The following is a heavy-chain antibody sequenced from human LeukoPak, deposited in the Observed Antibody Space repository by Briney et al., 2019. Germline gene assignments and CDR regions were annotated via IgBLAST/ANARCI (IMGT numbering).Heavy chain of an antibody. CDR3: ARDLHGGNSGLGY. J-gene: IGHJ1*01. CDR1: GGSISSYY. CDR2: IHYSGFS. V-gene: IGHV4-59*01. Sequence: SETLSLTCTVSGGSISSYYWSWIRQPPGKGLGWIGYIHYSGFSNYNPSLKSRVTISVDTSKNHFSLKLNFVTAADTAVYYCARDLHGGNSGLGYWGQGTLVTVSS. D-gene: IGHD4-23*01.